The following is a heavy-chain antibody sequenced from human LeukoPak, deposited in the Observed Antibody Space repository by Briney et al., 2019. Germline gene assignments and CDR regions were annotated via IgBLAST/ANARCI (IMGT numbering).Heavy chain of an antibody. CDR2: INTITGNP. J-gene: IGHJ4*02. V-gene: IGHV7-4-1*02. D-gene: IGHD2-2*01. Sequence: ASVKVSCKASGYTFTNYAINWVRQAPGQGLEWMEWINTITGNPTYAQGFTGRFVFSLDTSVSTAFLQISSLQAEDTAVYYCARGVPRLPYWGQGTLVTVSS. CDR3: ARGVPRLPY. CDR1: GYTFTNYA.